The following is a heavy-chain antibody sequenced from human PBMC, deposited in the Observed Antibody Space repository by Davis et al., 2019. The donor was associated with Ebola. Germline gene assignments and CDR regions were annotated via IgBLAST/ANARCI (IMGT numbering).Heavy chain of an antibody. CDR3: ASGSFSASHYYYGMDV. V-gene: IGHV3-21*04. D-gene: IGHD1-26*01. J-gene: IGHJ6*02. Sequence: GESLKISCAASGFTFSSYSMNWVRQAPGKGLEWVSSISSSSSYIYYADSVKGRFTISRDNAKNSLYLQMNSLRAEDTAVYYCASGSFSASHYYYGMDVWGQGTTVTVSS. CDR1: GFTFSSYS. CDR2: ISSSSSYI.